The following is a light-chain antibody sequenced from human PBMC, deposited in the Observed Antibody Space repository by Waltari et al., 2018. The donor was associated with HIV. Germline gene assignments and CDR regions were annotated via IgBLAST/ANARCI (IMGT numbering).Light chain of an antibody. CDR1: SGDVGGYNF. Sequence: SALTQPASVSGSPGQSITISCSGTSGDVGGYNFVSWYQKHPGKAPKLIIYNVSSRPSGVSIRVSGSRSANTASLTISGLQVEDEADYFCSSYTSSGPRYVLFGGGTRLTVL. CDR2: NVS. V-gene: IGLV2-14*03. J-gene: IGLJ2*01. CDR3: SSYTSSGPRYVL.